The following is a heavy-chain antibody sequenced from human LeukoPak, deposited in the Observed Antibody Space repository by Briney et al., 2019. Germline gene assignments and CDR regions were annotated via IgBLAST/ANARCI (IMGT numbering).Heavy chain of an antibody. Sequence: PGGSLRLSCAASGFTFSSYWMSWVRQAPGKGLEWVANIKKDGSEKYYVDSVKGRFTISRDDAKKSLYLQMNSLRAEDTAVYYCARHLSGVTGHTYGRGIDYWGQGTLVTVSS. D-gene: IGHD5-18*01. V-gene: IGHV3-7*01. CDR1: GFTFSSYW. CDR2: IKKDGSEK. J-gene: IGHJ4*02. CDR3: ARHLSGVTGHTYGRGIDY.